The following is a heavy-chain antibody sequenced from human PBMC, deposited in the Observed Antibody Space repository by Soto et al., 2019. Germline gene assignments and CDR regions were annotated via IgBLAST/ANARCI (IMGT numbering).Heavy chain of an antibody. CDR2: INPSGGST. J-gene: IGHJ5*02. Sequence: QVQLVQSGAEVKKPGASVKVSCKASGYTFTNYYMHWVRQAPGQGLEWMGIINPSGGSTSYAQKCQDRLTMTRDTSTSTVYMKLSSMRSDDTAVYFCARDLTSESIQDSRVSDWFDPWGQGTLVTVSS. CDR3: ARDLTSESIQDSRVSDWFDP. D-gene: IGHD7-27*01. CDR1: GYTFTNYY. V-gene: IGHV1-46*01.